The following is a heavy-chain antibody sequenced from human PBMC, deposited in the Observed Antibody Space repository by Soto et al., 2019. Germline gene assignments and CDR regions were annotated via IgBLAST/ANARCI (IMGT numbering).Heavy chain of an antibody. CDR1: VYTFTGYY. J-gene: IGHJ5*02. V-gene: IGHV1-2*02. CDR2: INPNSGGT. D-gene: IGHD6-13*01. Sequence: ASVKVSCKASVYTFTGYYIHWVRQAPGQGLEWMGWINPNSGGTNYAQKFQGRVTMTRDTSISTAYMELSRLRSDDTAVYYCARDQGIAAAGPFDPWGQGTLVTVSS. CDR3: ARDQGIAAAGPFDP.